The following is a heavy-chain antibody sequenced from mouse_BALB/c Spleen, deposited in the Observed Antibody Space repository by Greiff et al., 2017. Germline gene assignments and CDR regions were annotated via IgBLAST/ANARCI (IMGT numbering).Heavy chain of an antibody. V-gene: IGHV1-4*01. Sequence: VQLQQSGAELARPGASVKMSCKASGYTFTSYTMHWVKQRPGQGLEWIGYINPSSGYTNYNQKFKDKATLTADKSSSTAYMQLSSLTSEDSAVYYCARPATYGYFDVWGAGTTVTVSS. CDR3: ARPATYGYFDV. CDR2: INPSSGYT. J-gene: IGHJ1*01. D-gene: IGHD1-2*01. CDR1: GYTFTSYT.